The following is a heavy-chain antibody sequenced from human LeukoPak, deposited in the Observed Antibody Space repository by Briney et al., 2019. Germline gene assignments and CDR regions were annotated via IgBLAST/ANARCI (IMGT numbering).Heavy chain of an antibody. CDR3: AGWPIFSDAFHI. J-gene: IGHJ3*02. Sequence: GGSLRLSCAASEFTFSNYWMSWVRQAPGKGLEWVANIKQDGSEKYYVDSVKGRFTISRDNAKNSLYVQMNSLRAEDTAVYYCAGWPIFSDAFHIWGQGTMVTVSS. V-gene: IGHV3-7*01. CDR1: EFTFSNYW. D-gene: IGHD2-15*01. CDR2: IKQDGSEK.